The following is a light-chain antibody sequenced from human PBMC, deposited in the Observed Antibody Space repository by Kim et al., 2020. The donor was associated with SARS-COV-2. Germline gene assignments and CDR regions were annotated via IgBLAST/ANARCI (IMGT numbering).Light chain of an antibody. CDR3: QQHTNWPLT. CDR2: GAS. Sequence: SPGERVTLSCRASQPVRSKWLVGYRQRPGQAPRLRMYGASTRATGIPPRFSGSGSGTEFTLTISSLQSEDSAIYYCQQHTNWPLTFGGGTKVDIK. CDR1: QPVRSK. J-gene: IGKJ4*01. V-gene: IGKV3-15*01.